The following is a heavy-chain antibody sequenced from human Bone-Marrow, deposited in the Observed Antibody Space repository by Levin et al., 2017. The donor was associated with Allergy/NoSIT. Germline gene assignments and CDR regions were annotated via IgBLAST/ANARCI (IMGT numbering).Heavy chain of an antibody. CDR2: ISSTGDTT. J-gene: IGHJ4*02. CDR1: GFKFGSFA. D-gene: IGHD3-10*01. V-gene: IGHV3-23*01. Sequence: GESLKISCAASGFKFGSFALTWVRQAPGQGLEWVSFISSTGDTTHYADSVKGRFTISRDDFKDMLYLQMNSLRAEDTATYYCAKLSYYDSGSCDYWGQGTPVTVSS. CDR3: AKLSYYDSGSCDY.